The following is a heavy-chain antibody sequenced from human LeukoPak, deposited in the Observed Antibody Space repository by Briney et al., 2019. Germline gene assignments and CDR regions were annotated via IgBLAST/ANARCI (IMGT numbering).Heavy chain of an antibody. D-gene: IGHD4-11*01. V-gene: IGHV4-38-2*02. J-gene: IGHJ3*02. Sequence: PSETLSLTCTVAGYSISSGYYWGWIRQPPGKGLDRIGVIYHSGSTYYTPSLKNRVTISVHTSKNQFSLKLSSVTAADTAVYYCAHPVNDAFDIWGQGTMVTVSS. CDR1: GYSISSGYY. CDR3: AHPVNDAFDI. CDR2: IYHSGST.